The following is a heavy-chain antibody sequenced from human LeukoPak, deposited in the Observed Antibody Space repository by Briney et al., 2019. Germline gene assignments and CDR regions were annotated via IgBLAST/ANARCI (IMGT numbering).Heavy chain of an antibody. Sequence: GGSLRLSCAASGFTFSSCAMSWVRQAPGKGLEWVSAISGSGGSTYYADFVKGRFTISRDNSKNTLYLQMNSLRAEDTAVYYCAKDGHYYDSSGYYNSLPYWGQGTLVTVSS. CDR2: ISGSGGST. V-gene: IGHV3-23*01. CDR3: AKDGHYYDSSGYYNSLPY. D-gene: IGHD3-22*01. CDR1: GFTFSSCA. J-gene: IGHJ4*02.